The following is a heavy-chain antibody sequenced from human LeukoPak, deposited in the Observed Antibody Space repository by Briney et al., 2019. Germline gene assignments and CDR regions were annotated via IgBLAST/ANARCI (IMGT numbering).Heavy chain of an antibody. V-gene: IGHV4-34*01. Sequence: SETLSLTCAVYGGSFSGYYWSWIRQPPGKGLEWIGEINHSGSTNYNPSLKSRVTISVDTSKNQSSLKLSSVTAADTAVYYCARGKLLERYCSGGSCYRVWFDPWGQGTLVTVSS. J-gene: IGHJ5*02. CDR2: INHSGST. CDR1: GGSFSGYY. CDR3: ARGKLLERYCSGGSCYRVWFDP. D-gene: IGHD2-15*01.